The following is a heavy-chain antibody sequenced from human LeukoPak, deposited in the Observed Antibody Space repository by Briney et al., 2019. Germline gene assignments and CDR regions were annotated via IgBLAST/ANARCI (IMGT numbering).Heavy chain of an antibody. D-gene: IGHD5-12*01. CDR3: AGAYGYNYFHY. J-gene: IGHJ4*02. Sequence: GGSLRLSCAASGFTFDDYGMSWVRQAPGKGLEWVSVIYTDGSTYYADSVRGRFTISRDNSENTLYLQMNSLRAEDTALYYCAGAYGYNYFHYWGQGTLVTVSS. V-gene: IGHV3-53*01. CDR2: IYTDGST. CDR1: GFTFDDYG.